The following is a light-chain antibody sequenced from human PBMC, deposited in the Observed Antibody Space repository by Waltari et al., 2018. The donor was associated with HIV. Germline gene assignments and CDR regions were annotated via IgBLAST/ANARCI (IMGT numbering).Light chain of an antibody. CDR3: QQYGPAQRT. V-gene: IGKV3D-15*01. Sequence: EIVLTQSPATLSVSPGERGTLSCRASQNINNTLAWYQLKPGQAPRLLISGASNRATGIPDRFSGSGSGTDFTLTISSLEPEDFAVYYCQQYGPAQRTFGQGTKLEIK. J-gene: IGKJ2*01. CDR1: QNINNT. CDR2: GAS.